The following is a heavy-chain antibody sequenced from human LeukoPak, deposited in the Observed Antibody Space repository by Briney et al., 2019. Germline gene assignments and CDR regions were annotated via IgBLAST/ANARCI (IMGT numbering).Heavy chain of an antibody. J-gene: IGHJ4*02. CDR3: ATNFMENFDF. Sequence: PGGSLRLSCAASGFTFSNAWMNWVRQSPGKGLEWVGRIKSKTDGGTTDYVAPVKGRFSISRDDSKNTLYLQMNSLKTEDTAVYYCATNFMENFDFWGQGTLVTASS. CDR1: GFTFSNAW. CDR2: IKSKTDGGTT. D-gene: IGHD1-1*01. V-gene: IGHV3-15*01.